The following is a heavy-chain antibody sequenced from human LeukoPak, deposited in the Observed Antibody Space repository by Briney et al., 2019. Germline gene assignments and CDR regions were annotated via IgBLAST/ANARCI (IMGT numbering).Heavy chain of an antibody. D-gene: IGHD2-2*01. J-gene: IGHJ4*02. Sequence: ASVKVSCKAPGGTFSSYAISWVRQAPGQGLEWMGGIIPIFGTANYAQKFQGRVTITADESTSTAYMELSSLRSEDTAVYYCARDTESAAQADYWGQGTLVTVSS. CDR1: GGTFSSYA. CDR3: ARDTESAAQADY. CDR2: IIPIFGTA. V-gene: IGHV1-69*13.